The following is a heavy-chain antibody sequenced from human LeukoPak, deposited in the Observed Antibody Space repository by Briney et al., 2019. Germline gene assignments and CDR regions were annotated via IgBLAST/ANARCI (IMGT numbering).Heavy chain of an antibody. V-gene: IGHV3-7*01. CDR1: GFTFSGYW. Sequence: PGGSLRLSCAASGFTFSGYWMMNWVRQAPGEGLEWVANINQDGSEKYYVDSVKGRFTISRDNAKNSVYLQMNNLRVEDTAVYYCASGTGSSYFYQFGINFWGQGTLVTVSS. D-gene: IGHD6-13*01. CDR3: ASGTGSSYFYQFGINF. J-gene: IGHJ4*02. CDR2: INQDGSEK.